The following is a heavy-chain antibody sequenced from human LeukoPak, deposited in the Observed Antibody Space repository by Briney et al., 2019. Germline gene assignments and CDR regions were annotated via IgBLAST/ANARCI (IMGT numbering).Heavy chain of an antibody. CDR1: GFTFTTYW. D-gene: IGHD4/OR15-4a*01. Sequence: GGSLRLSCAASGFTFTTYWMHWVRQAPGKGLVWVSHINSDGSITSYADSVKGRFTISRDNSKNTLYLQMNSLRAEDTAVYYCAKYPGTNAFDIWGQGTMVTVSS. CDR3: AKYPGTNAFDI. CDR2: INSDGSIT. J-gene: IGHJ3*02. V-gene: IGHV3-74*01.